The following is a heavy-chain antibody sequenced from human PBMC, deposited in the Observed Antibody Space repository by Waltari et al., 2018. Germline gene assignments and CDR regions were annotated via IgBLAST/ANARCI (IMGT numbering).Heavy chain of an antibody. CDR1: GYTLTELS. V-gene: IGHV1-24*01. CDR3: ATQPSSSIAAAGLGRWFDP. J-gene: IGHJ5*02. D-gene: IGHD6-13*01. CDR2: FDPEDGET. Sequence: QVQLVQSGAEVKKPGASVKVSCKVSGYTLTELSMHWVRQAPGKGLEWMGGFDPEDGETIYAQKFQGRVTMTEETSTDTAYMELSSLRSEDTAVYYCATQPSSSIAAAGLGRWFDPWGQGTLVTVSS.